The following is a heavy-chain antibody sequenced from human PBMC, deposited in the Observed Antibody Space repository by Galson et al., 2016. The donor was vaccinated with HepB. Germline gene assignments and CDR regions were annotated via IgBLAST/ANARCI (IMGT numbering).Heavy chain of an antibody. Sequence: EPLSLTCSVSGDSVTRNTYYWGWIRQPPGKGLEWIGSMYYSGSAYYNPSFKSRVTISLDTSKNQFPLKLTSVTAADTAVYYCSSPKVGARYTTVDCWGHGALVTVSS. J-gene: IGHJ4*01. D-gene: IGHD1-26*01. CDR1: GDSVTRNTYY. CDR2: MYYSGSA. CDR3: SSPKVGARYTTVDC. V-gene: IGHV4-39*01.